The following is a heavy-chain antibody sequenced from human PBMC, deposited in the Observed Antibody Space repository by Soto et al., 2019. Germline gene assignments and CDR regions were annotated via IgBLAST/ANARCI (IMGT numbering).Heavy chain of an antibody. CDR2: INPRGGGT. J-gene: IGHJ3*02. CDR3: CRDSGDYYGESNRPYNAFDK. V-gene: IGHV1-46*03. D-gene: IGHD3-10*01. CDR1: GYIFTDHY. Sequence: QVQLVQSGAEVRKPGASVKVSCKTSGYIFTDHYIQWVRQAPGQGLEWMGMINPRGGGTTYTERFHGRVAMTRDTATGTVYMELSSLTPEETGVYYCCRDSGDYYGESNRPYNAFDKLGQGTLVTVSS.